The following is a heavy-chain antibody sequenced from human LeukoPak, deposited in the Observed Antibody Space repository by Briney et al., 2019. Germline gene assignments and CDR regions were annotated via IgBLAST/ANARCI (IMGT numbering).Heavy chain of an antibody. V-gene: IGHV3-48*01. CDR3: AKGTFGEEPDAFDI. CDR1: GFTFSSYS. CDR2: ISSSSSTI. J-gene: IGHJ3*02. Sequence: GGSLRLSCAASGFTFSSYSINWVRQAPGKGLEWVSYISSSSSTIYYADSVKGRFTISRDNSKNTLYLQMNSLRAEDTAVYYCAKGTFGEEPDAFDIWGQGTMVTVSS. D-gene: IGHD3-10*01.